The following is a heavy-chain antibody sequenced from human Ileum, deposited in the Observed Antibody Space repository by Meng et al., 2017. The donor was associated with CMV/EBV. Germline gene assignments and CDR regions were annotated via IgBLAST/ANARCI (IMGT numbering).Heavy chain of an antibody. CDR2: ISSSGSTI. Sequence: LSLTCGVYGESLFGYYYSWIRQTPGKGLEWVSYISSSGSTIYYADSVKGRFTISRDNAKNSLYLQMNSLRAEDTAVYYCATQYCSSTSCYAFDIWGQGTMVTVSS. CDR1: GESLFGYY. V-gene: IGHV3-11*04. CDR3: ATQYCSSTSCYAFDI. J-gene: IGHJ3*02. D-gene: IGHD2-2*01.